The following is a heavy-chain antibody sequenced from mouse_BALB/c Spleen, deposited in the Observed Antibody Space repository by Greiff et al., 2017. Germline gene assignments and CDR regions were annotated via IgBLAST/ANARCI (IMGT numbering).Heavy chain of an antibody. J-gene: IGHJ1*01. Sequence: VQLKESGPGLVKPSQSLSLTCTVTGYSITSDYAWNWIRQFPGNKLEWMGYISYSGSTSYNPSLKSRISITRDTSKNQFFLQLNSVTTEDTATYYCARSGTAPYWYFDVWGAGTTVTVSS. CDR1: GYSITSDYA. V-gene: IGHV3-2*02. D-gene: IGHD1-2*01. CDR2: ISYSGST. CDR3: ARSGTAPYWYFDV.